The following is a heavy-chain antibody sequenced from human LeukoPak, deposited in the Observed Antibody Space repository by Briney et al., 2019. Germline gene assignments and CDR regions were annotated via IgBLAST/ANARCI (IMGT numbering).Heavy chain of an antibody. CDR2: IYYSGST. CDR1: GGSISSYY. Sequence: SETLSLTCTVSGGSISSYYWSWIRQPPGKGLEWIGYIYYSGSTNYNPSLKSRVTISVDTSKNQFSLKLSSVTAADTAVYYCARVKQWPNYYYYYGMDVWGQGTTVTVSS. D-gene: IGHD6-19*01. V-gene: IGHV4-59*01. CDR3: ARVKQWPNYYYYYGMDV. J-gene: IGHJ6*02.